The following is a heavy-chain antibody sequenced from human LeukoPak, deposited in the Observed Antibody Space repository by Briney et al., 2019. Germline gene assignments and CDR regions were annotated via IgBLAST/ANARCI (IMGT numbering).Heavy chain of an antibody. D-gene: IGHD2-8*01. V-gene: IGHV3-74*01. Sequence: SGGSLRLSCAASGFTFSSYWMHWVRHAPGKGLVWVSRINTDGSSTSYADSVKGRFTISRDNAKNTLYLQMNSLRAEDTAVYYCARGRVYCTNGVCYTGDWFDPWGQGTLVTVSS. CDR2: INTDGSST. J-gene: IGHJ5*02. CDR3: ARGRVYCTNGVCYTGDWFDP. CDR1: GFTFSSYW.